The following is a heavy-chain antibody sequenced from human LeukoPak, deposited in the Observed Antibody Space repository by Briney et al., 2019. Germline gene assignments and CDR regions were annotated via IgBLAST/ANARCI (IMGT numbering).Heavy chain of an antibody. CDR3: ARLGAFVLYYDSSGYFDS. Sequence: GASVKVSCKASVYTFTDHHMHWVRQAPGQGLEWMGWINPKSGGTNYAQRFQGRVTMSRDTSISTTYMELSSLRSDDTAVYYCARLGAFVLYYDSSGYFDSWGQGTLVTVSS. V-gene: IGHV1-2*02. D-gene: IGHD3-22*01. CDR2: INPKSGGT. CDR1: VYTFTDHH. J-gene: IGHJ4*02.